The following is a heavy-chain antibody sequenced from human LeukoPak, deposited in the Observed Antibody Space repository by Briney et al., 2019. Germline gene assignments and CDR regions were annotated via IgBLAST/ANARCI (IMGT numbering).Heavy chain of an antibody. J-gene: IGHJ4*02. CDR3: AKGRLSGSYNRFDY. D-gene: IGHD1-26*01. CDR1: GYTFTSYG. CDR2: ISAYNGNT. Sequence: ASVKVSCKASGYTFTSYGISWVRQAPGQGLEWMGWISAYNGNTNYAQKLQGRVTMTRDTSISTVYMELSSLRSDDTAVYYCAKGRLSGSYNRFDYWGLGTLVTVSS. V-gene: IGHV1-18*01.